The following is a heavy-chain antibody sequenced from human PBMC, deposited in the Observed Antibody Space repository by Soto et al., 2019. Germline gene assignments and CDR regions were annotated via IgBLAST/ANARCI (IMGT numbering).Heavy chain of an antibody. CDR3: ARDRVAGIWGDAFDT. D-gene: IGHD3-16*01. V-gene: IGHV1-18*04. Sequence: QVQLVQSGAEMKKPGASVKVSCKTSGYTFTNHGINWVRQAPGQGLEWMGWINPYNANTNYAQKLQGRVTMTTDTSSSTAYKDLRSLTSDDTAVYYYARDRVAGIWGDAFDTWGQGTMVTVSS. CDR2: INPYNANT. J-gene: IGHJ3*02. CDR1: GYTFTNHG.